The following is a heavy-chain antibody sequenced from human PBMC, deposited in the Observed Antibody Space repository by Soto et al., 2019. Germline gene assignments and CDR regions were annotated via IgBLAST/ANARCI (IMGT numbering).Heavy chain of an antibody. Sequence: QVQLVESGGDVVQPGRSLTLSCAASEFTFNSYAMHWVRQAPGKGLEWVAVISHDGKNKYYADSVKGRFTISRDNSKNTLYLQMNSLRAEDTAVYYCAKDLSQQLLLRGVFDYWGQGTLVTVSS. V-gene: IGHV3-30*18. D-gene: IGHD6-19*01. CDR3: AKDLSQQLLLRGVFDY. CDR2: ISHDGKNK. CDR1: EFTFNSYA. J-gene: IGHJ4*02.